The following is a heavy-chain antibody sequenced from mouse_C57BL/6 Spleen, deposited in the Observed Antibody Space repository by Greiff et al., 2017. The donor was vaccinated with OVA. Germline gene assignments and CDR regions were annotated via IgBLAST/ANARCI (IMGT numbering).Heavy chain of an antibody. J-gene: IGHJ3*01. CDR1: GYTCTREE. CDR3: ARPYYYGSGGFAY. Sequence: VQLQQSGPELVKPGASVKLSCKASGYTCTREEKKRMKHTPGQGLTTIGWIYPRDGSTKYNEKFKGKATLTVDTSSSTSYMGLHSLTSEDSAVYFCARPYYYGSGGFAYWGQGTLVTVSA. V-gene: IGHV1-85*01. CDR2: IYPRDGST. D-gene: IGHD1-1*01.